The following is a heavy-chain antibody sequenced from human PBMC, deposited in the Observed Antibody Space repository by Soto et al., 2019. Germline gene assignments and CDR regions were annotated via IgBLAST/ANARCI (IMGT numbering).Heavy chain of an antibody. V-gene: IGHV1-69*13. Sequence: SVKVSCKASGGTFSSYAISWVRQAPGQGLEWMGGIIPIFGTANYAQKFQGRVTITADESTSTAYMELSSLRSEDTAVYYCARADSWEGEVGYYFDYWGQGTLVTVSS. CDR3: ARADSWEGEVGYYFDY. D-gene: IGHD6-13*01. CDR2: IIPIFGTA. J-gene: IGHJ4*02. CDR1: GGTFSSYA.